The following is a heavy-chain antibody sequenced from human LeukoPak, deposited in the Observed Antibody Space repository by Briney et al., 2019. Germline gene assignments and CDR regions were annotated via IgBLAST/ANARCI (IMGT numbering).Heavy chain of an antibody. V-gene: IGHV3-30*01. D-gene: IGHD1-26*01. Sequence: TGGSLRLSCAASILTFNPYAMHGDRQAPGKGLEWVAVVSNDGRDKHYADSVKGRFTISRDNSDNTLYLQMNTRRAEDTAVYYCAREMNSPTKYYFDHWGQGTLVTVSS. CDR1: ILTFNPYA. CDR2: VSNDGRDK. CDR3: AREMNSPTKYYFDH. J-gene: IGHJ4*02.